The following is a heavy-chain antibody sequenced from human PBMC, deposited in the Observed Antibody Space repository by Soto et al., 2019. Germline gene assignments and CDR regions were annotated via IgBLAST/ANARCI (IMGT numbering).Heavy chain of an antibody. Sequence: GGSLRLSCAASGFTFSSYGMHWVRQAPGKGLEWVAVIWYDGSNKYYADSVKGRFTISRDNSKNTLYLQMNSLRAEDTAVYYCARVKSTRIAAAGTGRRYYYYYGMDVWGQGTTVTVSS. CDR1: GFTFSSYG. V-gene: IGHV3-33*01. CDR2: IWYDGSNK. CDR3: ARVKSTRIAAAGTGRRYYYYYGMDV. D-gene: IGHD6-13*01. J-gene: IGHJ6*02.